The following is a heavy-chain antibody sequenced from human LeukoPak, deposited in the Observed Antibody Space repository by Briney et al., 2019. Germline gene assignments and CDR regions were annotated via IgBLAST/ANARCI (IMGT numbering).Heavy chain of an antibody. V-gene: IGHV3-23*01. Sequence: GGSLRLSCAASGFTFSSYAMSWVRQAPGKGLEWVSAISGSGGSTYYADSVKGRFTISRDNSKNTLYLQINSLRVEDTAVYYCARGGDYDSRVIPHYWGQGTLVTVSS. CDR2: ISGSGGST. CDR3: ARGGDYDSRVIPHY. CDR1: GFTFSSYA. J-gene: IGHJ4*02. D-gene: IGHD3-22*01.